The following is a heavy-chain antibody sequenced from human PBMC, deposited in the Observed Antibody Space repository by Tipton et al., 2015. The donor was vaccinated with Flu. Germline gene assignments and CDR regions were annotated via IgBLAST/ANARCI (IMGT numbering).Heavy chain of an antibody. D-gene: IGHD4-11*01. V-gene: IGHV4-38-2*02. CDR3: ARRDFSNYVSEPKNWFNS. Sequence: TLSLTCTISGHSISSDYYWGWIRQPPGKGLEWIGNVHRSGNAYYNSSLQSRVTISVDTSKNQFSLKLYAVTATDTAVYFCARRDFSNYVSEPKNWFNSWGQGTLVTVSS. J-gene: IGHJ5*01. CDR2: VHRSGNA. CDR1: GHSISSDYY.